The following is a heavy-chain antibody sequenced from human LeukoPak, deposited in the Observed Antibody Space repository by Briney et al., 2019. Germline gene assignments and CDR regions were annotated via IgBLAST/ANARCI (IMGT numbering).Heavy chain of an antibody. D-gene: IGHD3-16*01. Sequence: DSVKGRFTISRDSAKNSLYLQMNSLKASDTAMYYCARRPGGIKNWFDPWGQGTLVTVSS. CDR3: ARRPGGIKNWFDP. V-gene: IGHV3-21*04. J-gene: IGHJ5*02.